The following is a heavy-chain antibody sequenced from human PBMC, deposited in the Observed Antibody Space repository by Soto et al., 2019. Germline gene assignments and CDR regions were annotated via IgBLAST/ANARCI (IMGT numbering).Heavy chain of an antibody. D-gene: IGHD2-8*01. J-gene: IGHJ4*02. CDR1: GGTFSSYA. CDR2: IIPIFGTA. Sequence: QVQLVQSGAEVKKPGSSVKVSCKASGGTFSSYAISWVRQAPGQGLEWMGGIIPIFGTANYAQKFQGRVTSTADESTSTAYMELSSLSSEDTAVYYCARDECTNGVCYSYFDYWGQGTLVTVSS. V-gene: IGHV1-69*01. CDR3: ARDECTNGVCYSYFDY.